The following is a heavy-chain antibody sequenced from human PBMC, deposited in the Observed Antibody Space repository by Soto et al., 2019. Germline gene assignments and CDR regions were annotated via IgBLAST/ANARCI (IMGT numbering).Heavy chain of an antibody. V-gene: IGHV3-30*18. Sequence: QVQLVESGGGVVQAGRSLTLPCAASGFTFSSYGMHWVRQAPGKGLEWVAVISYDGSNKYYADSVKGRFTISRDNSKNTLYLQMNSLGAEDTAVYYCAKDPRTVYYDSSDFDYWGQGTLVTVSS. CDR1: GFTFSSYG. J-gene: IGHJ4*02. CDR2: ISYDGSNK. CDR3: AKDPRTVYYDSSDFDY. D-gene: IGHD3-22*01.